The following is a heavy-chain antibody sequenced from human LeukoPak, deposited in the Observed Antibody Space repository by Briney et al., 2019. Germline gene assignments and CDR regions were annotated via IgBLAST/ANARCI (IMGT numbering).Heavy chain of an antibody. CDR3: AKDWGYASGTYLDS. V-gene: IGHV3-30*18. D-gene: IGHD3-16*01. J-gene: IGHJ4*02. CDR1: GFTFSSNA. CDR2: ISRDGSDK. Sequence: GGSLRLSCAASGFTFSSNAMHWVRQAPGKGLEWGAVISRDGSDKYYPDSVKGRFTISRDNSKNTLFLQMNSLRTEDTAVYYCAKDWGYASGTYLDSWGQGTLVTVSS.